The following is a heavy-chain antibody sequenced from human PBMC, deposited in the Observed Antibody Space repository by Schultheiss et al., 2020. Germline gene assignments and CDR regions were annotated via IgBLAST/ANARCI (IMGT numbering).Heavy chain of an antibody. J-gene: IGHJ4*02. Sequence: SQTLSLTCTVSGASLGSSFWNWIRQPPGKGLEWIGYIYYSGSTNYNPSLKSRVTISVDTSKNQFSLKLSSVTAADTAVYYCARGRVTANSSGWYCYFDYWGQGTLVTVSS. CDR3: ARGRVTANSSGWYCYFDY. CDR2: IYYSGST. D-gene: IGHD6-19*01. V-gene: IGHV4-59*12. CDR1: GASLGSSF.